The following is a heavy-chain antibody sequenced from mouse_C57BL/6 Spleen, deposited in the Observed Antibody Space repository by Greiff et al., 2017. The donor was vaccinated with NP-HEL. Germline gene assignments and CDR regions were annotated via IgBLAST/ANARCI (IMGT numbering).Heavy chain of an antibody. Sequence: EVKVVESGGGLVKPGGSLKLSCAASGFTFSSYTMSWVRQTPEKRLEWVATISGGGGNTYYPDSVKGRFTISRDNAKNTLYLQMSSLRSEDTALYYCARLYGYDYAMDYWGQGTSVTVSS. CDR1: GFTFSSYT. V-gene: IGHV5-9*01. CDR3: ARLYGYDYAMDY. J-gene: IGHJ4*01. D-gene: IGHD2-2*01. CDR2: ISGGGGNT.